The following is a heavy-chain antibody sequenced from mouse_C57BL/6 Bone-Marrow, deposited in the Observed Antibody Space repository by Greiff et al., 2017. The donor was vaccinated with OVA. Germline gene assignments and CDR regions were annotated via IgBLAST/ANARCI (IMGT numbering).Heavy chain of an antibody. CDR2: INPYNGGT. CDR3: ARMTTVVATPFAY. Sequence: VQLQQSGPVLVKPGASVKMSCKASGYTFTDYYMNWVKQSHGKSLEWIGVINPYNGGTSYNQKFKGKATLTVDKSSSTAYMELNSLTSEDSAVYYCARMTTVVATPFAYWGQGTLVTVSA. D-gene: IGHD1-1*01. V-gene: IGHV1-19*01. J-gene: IGHJ3*01. CDR1: GYTFTDYY.